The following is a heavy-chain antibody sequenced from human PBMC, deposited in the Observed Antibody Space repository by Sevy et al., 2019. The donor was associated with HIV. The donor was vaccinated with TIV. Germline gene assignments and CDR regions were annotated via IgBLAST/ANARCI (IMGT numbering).Heavy chain of an antibody. CDR1: GGSISSYY. CDR2: IYYSGST. V-gene: IGHV4-59*01. Sequence: SETLSLTCTVSGGSISSYYWSWIRQPPGKGLEWIGYIYYSGSTNYNPSLKSRVTISVDTSKNQFSLKLSSVTAADTAVYYCARDLAGPRIAARPSVPYYYYGMDVWGQGTTVTVSS. D-gene: IGHD6-6*01. CDR3: ARDLAGPRIAARPSVPYYYYGMDV. J-gene: IGHJ6*02.